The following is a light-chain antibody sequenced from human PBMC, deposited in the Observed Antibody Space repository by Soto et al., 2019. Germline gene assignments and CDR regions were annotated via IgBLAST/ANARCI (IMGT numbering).Light chain of an antibody. V-gene: IGKV1-39*01. CDR2: AAS. CDR3: QQSYSTPRT. J-gene: IGKJ1*01. Sequence: DIQMTQSPSSLSASVGDRVTITCRASQSISNYLNWYQQKPGKAPKLLIYAASSLQSGVPSRFSGSGSGTDFTLTISSLKPEDFATYYCQQSYSTPRTFGQGTKVDIK. CDR1: QSISNY.